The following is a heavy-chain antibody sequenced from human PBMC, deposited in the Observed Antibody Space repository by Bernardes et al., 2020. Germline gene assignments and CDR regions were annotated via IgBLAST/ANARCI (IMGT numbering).Heavy chain of an antibody. V-gene: IGHV3-23*01. J-gene: IGHJ4*02. CDR1: GFTFKNYA. CDR3: AKDGYGDYGRTY. CDR2: ISGSGGNT. Sequence: GGSLRLSCVASGFTFKNYAMTWVRQAPGKGLEWVSAISGSGGNTYYADSVKGRFTISRDNSKNTLYLRLNSLRADDSGVFYCAKDGYGDYGRTYWGQGTLVTVSS. D-gene: IGHD4-17*01.